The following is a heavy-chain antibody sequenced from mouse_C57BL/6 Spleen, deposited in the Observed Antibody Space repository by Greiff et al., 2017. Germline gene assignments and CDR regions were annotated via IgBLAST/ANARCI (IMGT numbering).Heavy chain of an antibody. CDR2: IDPSDSYT. CDR3: ARQEITTVVAFDY. CDR1: GYTFTSYW. Sequence: VQLQQPGAELVMPGASVKLSCKASGYTFTSYWMHWVKQRPGQGLEWIGEIDPSDSYTNYNQKFKGKSTLTVDKSSSTAYMQLSSLTSEDSAVYYCARQEITTVVAFDYWGQGTTLTVSS. J-gene: IGHJ2*01. V-gene: IGHV1-69*01. D-gene: IGHD1-1*01.